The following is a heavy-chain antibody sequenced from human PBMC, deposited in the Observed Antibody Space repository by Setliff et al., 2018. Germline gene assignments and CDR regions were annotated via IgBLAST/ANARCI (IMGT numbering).Heavy chain of an antibody. CDR2: IYYSGST. CDR3: ARVSGMGSPPYYYYYGMDV. CDR1: GGSISSSSYY. J-gene: IGHJ6*02. V-gene: IGHV4-39*07. Sequence: LSLTCTVSGGSISSSSYYWGWIRQPPGKGLEWIGSIYYSGSTYYNPSLKSRVTISVDTSKNQFSLKLSSVTAADTAVYYCARVSGMGSPPYYYYYGMDVWGQGTTVTVSS. D-gene: IGHD6-25*01.